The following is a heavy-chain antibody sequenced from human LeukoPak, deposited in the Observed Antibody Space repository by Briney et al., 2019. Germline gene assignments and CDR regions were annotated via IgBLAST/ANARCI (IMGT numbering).Heavy chain of an antibody. J-gene: IGHJ4*02. Sequence: GGSLRLSCAASGFTFSSYWMNWARQAPGKGLEWVSAISDSGSTFYADSVKGRFTISRDNSKNTLYLQMNSLGAEDTAIYYCARDRSYIDSSGYYSDYWGQGALVTVSS. CDR1: GFTFSSYW. D-gene: IGHD3-22*01. V-gene: IGHV3-23*01. CDR2: ISDSGST. CDR3: ARDRSYIDSSGYYSDY.